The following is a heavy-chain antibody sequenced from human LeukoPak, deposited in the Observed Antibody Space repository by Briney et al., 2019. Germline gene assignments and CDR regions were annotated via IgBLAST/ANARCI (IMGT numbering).Heavy chain of an antibody. CDR2: ISYDGSNK. Sequence: GRSLRLSCAASGFTFSSYGMHWVRQAPGKGLEWVAVISYDGSNKYYADSVKGRFTISRDNSKNTLYLQMNSLRAEDTAVYYCAKDRGCWGQGTLVTVSS. J-gene: IGHJ4*02. D-gene: IGHD3-10*01. CDR3: AKDRGC. CDR1: GFTFSSYG. V-gene: IGHV3-30*18.